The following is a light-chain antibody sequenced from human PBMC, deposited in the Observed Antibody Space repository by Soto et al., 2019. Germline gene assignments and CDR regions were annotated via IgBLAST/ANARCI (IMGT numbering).Light chain of an antibody. J-gene: IGKJ5*01. CDR1: QSISTW. CDR3: QQRSNWPSSIT. Sequence: DIQMTQSPSTRSASVGDRVTITCRASQSISTWLAWYQQKPGKAPELLISDASSLQSGVPSRFSGSGSGAEFTLTISSLQPDDFATYYCQQRSNWPSSITFGQGTRLEIK. V-gene: IGKV1-5*01. CDR2: DAS.